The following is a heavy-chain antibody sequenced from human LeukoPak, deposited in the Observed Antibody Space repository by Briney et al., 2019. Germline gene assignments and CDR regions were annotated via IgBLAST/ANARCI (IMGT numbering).Heavy chain of an antibody. Sequence: SETLSLTCTVSGGSISSYYWSWIRQPPGKGLEWIAYIYYSGSINYNPSLKSRVTISVDTSKNQFSLKLRSVTAADTAVYYCARDRHGSGSAHTFDPWGQGTLVTVSS. V-gene: IGHV4-59*01. CDR2: IYYSGSI. CDR3: ARDRHGSGSAHTFDP. CDR1: GGSISSYY. D-gene: IGHD3-10*01. J-gene: IGHJ5*02.